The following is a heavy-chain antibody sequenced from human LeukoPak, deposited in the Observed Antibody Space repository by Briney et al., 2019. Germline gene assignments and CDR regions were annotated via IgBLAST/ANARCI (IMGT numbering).Heavy chain of an antibody. CDR1: GFTFIIYG. J-gene: IGHJ4*02. V-gene: IGHV3-30*18. Sequence: GRSLRLSCAASGFTFIIYGMHWVRQAPGKGLEWVAVISKDGSDKKYADSVKGRFIISRDNSRNTLYLQMNSLRAEDTAVYYCAKEYDGYWGQGTLVTVSS. D-gene: IGHD2-8*01. CDR2: ISKDGSDK. CDR3: AKEYDGY.